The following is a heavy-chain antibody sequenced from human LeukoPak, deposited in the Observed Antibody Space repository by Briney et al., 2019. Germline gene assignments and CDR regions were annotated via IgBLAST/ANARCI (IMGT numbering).Heavy chain of an antibody. Sequence: GGSLRLSCAASGFTFSSYWMSWVRQAPGKGLEWVANINQDGGDKYYADSVKGRFTISRDNAKNSLYLQMNSLRAEDTAVYYCARAAAAGTTKEHFQHWGQGTLVTVSS. V-gene: IGHV3-7*01. J-gene: IGHJ1*01. CDR2: INQDGGDK. D-gene: IGHD6-25*01. CDR1: GFTFSSYW. CDR3: ARAAAAGTTKEHFQH.